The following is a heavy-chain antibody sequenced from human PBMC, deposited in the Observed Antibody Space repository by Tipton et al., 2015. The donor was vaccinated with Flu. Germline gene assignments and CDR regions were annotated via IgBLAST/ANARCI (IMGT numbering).Heavy chain of an antibody. J-gene: IGHJ1*01. CDR2: IYSRGGT. V-gene: IGHV4-39*07. CDR3: ARAGDYGGELHFQN. CDR1: GGSISSTKSY. D-gene: IGHD4-23*01. Sequence: TLSLTCTVSGGSISSTKSYWGWIRQPPGKGLEWIGSIYSRGGTYYNPSLKSRVIISVDTSKNQLSLNLRSVTAADTAVYYYARAGDYGGELHFQNWGQYTQITVSS.